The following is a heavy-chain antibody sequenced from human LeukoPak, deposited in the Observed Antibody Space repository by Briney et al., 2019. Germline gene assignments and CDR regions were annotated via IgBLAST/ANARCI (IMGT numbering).Heavy chain of an antibody. J-gene: IGHJ4*02. CDR3: AREAIFGVVREYYFDP. D-gene: IGHD3-3*01. CDR2: INPSGGPA. CDR1: GYTFTRYH. V-gene: IGHV1-46*01. Sequence: ASVKVSCKASGYTFTRYHIHWVRQAPGQGLEWMGVINPSGGPATYAQKFQGRVTLTRDTSTTTVYMEVNSLRSDDTAVYYCAREAIFGVVREYYFDPWGQGTLVTVSS.